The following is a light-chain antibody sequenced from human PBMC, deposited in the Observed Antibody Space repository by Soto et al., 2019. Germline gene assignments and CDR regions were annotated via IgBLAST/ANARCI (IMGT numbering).Light chain of an antibody. CDR3: QQYNSKLYT. J-gene: IGKJ2*01. Sequence: DIQMTQSPSTLSASVGDRVTLTCRASQNIINWLAWYQQKPGKAPKLLIFDAPNLFSGVPSRFSGSGYGTEFTLTISRLQPDDFATYYCQQYNSKLYTFGQGTKLEIK. CDR1: QNIINW. V-gene: IGKV1-5*01. CDR2: DAP.